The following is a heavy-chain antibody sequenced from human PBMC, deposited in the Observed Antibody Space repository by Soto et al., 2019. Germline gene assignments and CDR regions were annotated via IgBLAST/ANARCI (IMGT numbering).Heavy chain of an antibody. V-gene: IGHV3-11*01. CDR2: ISSSGSTI. Sequence: PGGSLRLSCAASGLTFSDYYMSWIRQAPGKGLEWVSYISSSGSTIYYADSVKGRFTISRDNAKNSLYLQMNSLRAEDTAVYYCARGVPEYYYDSSGYHTYWGQGTLVTVSS. CDR1: GLTFSDYY. J-gene: IGHJ4*02. CDR3: ARGVPEYYYDSSGYHTY. D-gene: IGHD3-22*01.